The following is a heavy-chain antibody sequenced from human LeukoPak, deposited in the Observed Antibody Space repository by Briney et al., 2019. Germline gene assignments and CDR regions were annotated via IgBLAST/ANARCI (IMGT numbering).Heavy chain of an antibody. CDR2: ISGSGVST. J-gene: IGHJ4*02. V-gene: IGHV3-23*01. Sequence: PGGSLRLSCAASGFTFSSYAMSWVRQAPGKGLEWVSAISGSGVSTYYADSVKGRFTISRDNSKNTLYLQMNSLRAEDTAVYYCAKDTYSGSPGPYYFDYWGQGTLVTVSS. CDR1: GFTFSSYA. CDR3: AKDTYSGSPGPYYFDY. D-gene: IGHD1-26*01.